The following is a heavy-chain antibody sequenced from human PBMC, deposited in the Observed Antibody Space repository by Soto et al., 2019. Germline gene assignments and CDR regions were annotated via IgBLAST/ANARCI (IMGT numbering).Heavy chain of an antibody. CDR3: ARHSVHHIEAFDY. CDR2: IYYSGST. V-gene: IGHV4-31*03. J-gene: IGHJ4*02. D-gene: IGHD5-12*01. Sequence: SATLSLTCTVSGGSISSGDYYWNWIRQHPGKGLEWIGYIYYSGSTYYNPSLKSRVTISVDTSKIQFSLKLSSVTAADTAVYYCARHSVHHIEAFDYWGRGTPDTVSS. CDR1: GGSISSGDYY.